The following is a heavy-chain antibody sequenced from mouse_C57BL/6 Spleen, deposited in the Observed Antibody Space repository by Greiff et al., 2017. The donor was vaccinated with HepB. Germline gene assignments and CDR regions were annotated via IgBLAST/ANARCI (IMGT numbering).Heavy chain of an antibody. V-gene: IGHV1-69*01. D-gene: IGHD2-2*01. CDR2: IDPSDSYT. CDR1: GYTFTSYW. J-gene: IGHJ2*01. CDR3: ARETGLPYYFEY. Sequence: QVQLQQPGAELVMPGASVKLSCKASGYTFTSYWMHWVKQRPGQGLEWIGEIDPSDSYTNYNQKFKGKSTLTVDKSSSTAYMQLSSLTSEDSAVYNCARETGLPYYFEYWGQGTTLTVSS.